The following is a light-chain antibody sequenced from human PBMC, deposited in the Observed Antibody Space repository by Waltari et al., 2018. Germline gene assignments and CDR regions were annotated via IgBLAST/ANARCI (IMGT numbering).Light chain of an antibody. J-gene: IGLJ2*01. CDR3: QTWNRNTVV. CDR1: KLGDKF. V-gene: IGLV3-1*01. CDR2: QDVEHF. Sequence: SYELIQPPSMSVSPGQTATITCSGDKLGDKFTNWYQQKAGRSPLLVIFQDVEHFRRPSGIPARFSGAKSGDTATLTSSGTQTMDEADYYCQTWNRNTVVFGGGTKLTV.